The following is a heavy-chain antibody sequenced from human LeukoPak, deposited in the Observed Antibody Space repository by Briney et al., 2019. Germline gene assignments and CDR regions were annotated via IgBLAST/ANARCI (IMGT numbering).Heavy chain of an antibody. CDR2: TYYSGST. CDR3: ARESYSSGWNDY. J-gene: IGHJ4*02. V-gene: IGHV4-59*01. CDR1: GGSISNYY. D-gene: IGHD6-19*01. Sequence: SETLSLTCTVPGGSISNYYWSWIRQPPGKGLEWIGYTYYSGSTNYNTSLKSRVTISVDTSKNQFSLKLSSVTAADTAVYYCARESYSSGWNDYWGQGTLVTVSS.